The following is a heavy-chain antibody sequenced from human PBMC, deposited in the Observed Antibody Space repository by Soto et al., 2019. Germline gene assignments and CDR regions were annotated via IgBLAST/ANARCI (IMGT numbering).Heavy chain of an antibody. V-gene: IGHV3-23*01. CDR3: AKSMVAATFLDAFDI. D-gene: IGHD2-15*01. CDR2: ISGSGGST. CDR1: GFTFSSYA. J-gene: IGHJ3*02. Sequence: LSLTCAASGFTFSSYAMSWVRQAPGKGLEWVSAISGSGGSTYYADSVKGRFTISRDNSKNTLYLQMNSLRAEDTAVYYCAKSMVAATFLDAFDIWGQGTMVTVSS.